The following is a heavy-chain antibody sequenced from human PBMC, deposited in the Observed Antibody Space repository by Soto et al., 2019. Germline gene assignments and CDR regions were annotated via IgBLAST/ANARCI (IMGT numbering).Heavy chain of an antibody. CDR2: ISSSSSTI. V-gene: IGHV3-48*02. D-gene: IGHD2-15*01. J-gene: IGHJ4*02. CDR3: ARGLRFCTGGNCYPGVIDY. CDR1: GFTFSSYS. Sequence: EVQLVESGGGLVQPGGSLRLSCAASGFTFSSYSMNWVRQAPGKGLEWISYISSSSSTIYYADSVKGRFTISRDNAKNSLYLQMNSLRDEDTAVYYAARGLRFCTGGNCYPGVIDYWGQGTLVTVSS.